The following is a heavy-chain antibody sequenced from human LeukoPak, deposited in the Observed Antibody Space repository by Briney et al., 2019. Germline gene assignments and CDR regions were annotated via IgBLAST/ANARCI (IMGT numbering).Heavy chain of an antibody. V-gene: IGHV1-2*02. CDR3: ARYCVKDYNQAWFDP. CDR1: GYTFTDYY. Sequence: ASVKVSCKASGYTFTDYYINWVRQAPGQGLECMGWINPKTGNTNYVEKFQGRVTMTRETSISTAYMELNMLNYDRTVMYECARYCVKDYNQAWFDPWGQGTLVTVSS. J-gene: IGHJ5*02. CDR2: INPKTGNT. D-gene: IGHD2-21*01.